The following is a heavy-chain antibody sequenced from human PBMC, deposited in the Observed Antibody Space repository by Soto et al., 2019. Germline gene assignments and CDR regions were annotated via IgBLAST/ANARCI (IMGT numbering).Heavy chain of an antibody. CDR3: CARLLITNPGFYYYYYMDV. CDR2: IYYSGST. D-gene: IGHD3-10*01. CDR1: GGSISSGGYY. V-gene: IGHV4-31*03. Sequence: QVQLQESGPGLVKPSQTLSLTCTVSGGSISSGGYYWSWIRQHPGKGLEWIGYIYYSGSTYYNPSLKSRVTIXVXXXXXXXXXXXXXXXXXXXXVYYCARLLITNPGFYYYYYMDVWGKGTTVTVSS. J-gene: IGHJ6*03.